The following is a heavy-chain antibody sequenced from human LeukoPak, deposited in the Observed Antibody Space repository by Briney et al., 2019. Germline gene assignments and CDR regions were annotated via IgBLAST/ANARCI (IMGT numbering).Heavy chain of an antibody. CDR2: VYYSGST. V-gene: IGHV4-59*08. D-gene: IGHD2-15*01. CDR1: GGSISSYY. CDR3: ARHVPVQYSSFDY. J-gene: IGHJ4*02. Sequence: SETLSLTCTVSGGSISSYYWSWIRQPPGKGLEWIGYVYYSGSTNYNPSLKSRVTISVDTSNNQFSLNLSSVTAADTAVYYCARHVPVQYSSFDYWGQGTLVTVSS.